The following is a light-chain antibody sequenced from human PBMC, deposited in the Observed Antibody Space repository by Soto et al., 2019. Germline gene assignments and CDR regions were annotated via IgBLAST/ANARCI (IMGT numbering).Light chain of an antibody. V-gene: IGLV1-40*01. Sequence: QSVLTQPPSVSGAPGQRVTISCTGSSSNIGAGYDVHWYQQLPGTAPQHLIYGNSKRPSGVPDRFSGSKSGTSASLAIIGLQAEDEADYYCQSYDSSLSVVFGGGTKLTVL. J-gene: IGLJ2*01. CDR3: QSYDSSLSVV. CDR1: SSNIGAGYD. CDR2: GNS.